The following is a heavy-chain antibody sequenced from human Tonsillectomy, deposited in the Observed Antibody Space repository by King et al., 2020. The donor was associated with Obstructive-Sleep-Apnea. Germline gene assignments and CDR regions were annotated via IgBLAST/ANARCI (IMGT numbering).Heavy chain of an antibody. J-gene: IGHJ4*02. Sequence: VQLVESGGGLVQPGGSLRLSCAASGFTFSSSAMNWFRQAPGKGLEWVSAISGNGGMTFYADSVKGRFTISRDNSKNTLYLQLNSLRAEDTALYYCAKGSGGSCYSGVDSWGQGTLVTVSS. CDR3: AKGSGGSCYSGVDS. V-gene: IGHV3-23*04. D-gene: IGHD2-15*01. CDR2: ISGNGGMT. CDR1: GFTFSSSA.